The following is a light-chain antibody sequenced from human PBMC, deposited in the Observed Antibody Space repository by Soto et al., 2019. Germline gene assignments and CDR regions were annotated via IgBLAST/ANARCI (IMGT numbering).Light chain of an antibody. J-gene: IGLJ1*01. CDR1: SSNIGAGYD. CDR2: GNN. Sequence: QSVLTQPPSVSGAPGQRVTISCTRSSSNIGAGYDVHWYQQLPGKAPKLLIFGNNNRPLGVPDRFSGSKSGTSASLAITGLQTEDEADYSCQSYDHRSDYGFGTGTKLTVL. V-gene: IGLV1-40*01. CDR3: QSYDHRSDYG.